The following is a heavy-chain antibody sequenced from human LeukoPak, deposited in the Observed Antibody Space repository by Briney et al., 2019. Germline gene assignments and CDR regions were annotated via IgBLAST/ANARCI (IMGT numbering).Heavy chain of an antibody. Sequence: SVKVSCKASGGTFSSYAISWVRQAPGQGLEWMGRIIPIFGTANYAQKFQGRVTITTDESTSTAYMELSSLRSEDTAVYYCARGVDYYDSSSYPEYFQHWGQGTLVTVSS. CDR3: ARGVDYYDSSSYPEYFQH. D-gene: IGHD3-22*01. CDR1: GGTFSSYA. J-gene: IGHJ1*01. CDR2: IIPIFGTA. V-gene: IGHV1-69*05.